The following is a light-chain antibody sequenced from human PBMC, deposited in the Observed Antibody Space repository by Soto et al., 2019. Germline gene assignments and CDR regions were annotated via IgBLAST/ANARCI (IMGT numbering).Light chain of an antibody. CDR3: QQNKEWSWT. CDR2: GAS. Sequence: EIVMTQSPATLSVSPGERATLSCRASQSVSDYLAWYQQKPGQAPRLLFHGASTRATGIPARFSGSGSGTEFTPTISSLHYEDVAVYYCQQNKEWSWTFGQGTKVEIK. J-gene: IGKJ1*01. V-gene: IGKV3D-15*01. CDR1: QSVSDY.